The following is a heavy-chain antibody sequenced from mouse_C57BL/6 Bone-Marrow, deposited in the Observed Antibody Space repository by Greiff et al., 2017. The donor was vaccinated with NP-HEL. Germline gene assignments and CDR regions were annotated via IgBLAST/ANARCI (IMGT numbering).Heavy chain of an antibody. Sequence: DVMLVESGGDLVKPGGSLKLSSAASGFTFSSYGMSWVHQTPDKRLEWVATISSGGSYTYYPDSVKGRFTISRDNAKNTLYLQMSSLKSEDTAMYYCARQGTAFYAMDYWGQGTSVTVSS. V-gene: IGHV5-6*02. CDR3: ARQGTAFYAMDY. CDR2: ISSGGSYT. J-gene: IGHJ4*01. D-gene: IGHD4-1*01. CDR1: GFTFSSYG.